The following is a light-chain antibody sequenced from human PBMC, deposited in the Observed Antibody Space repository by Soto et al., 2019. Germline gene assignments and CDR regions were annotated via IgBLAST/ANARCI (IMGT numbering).Light chain of an antibody. CDR1: QSIGTS. V-gene: IGKV1-39*01. Sequence: DIQMTQSPSSLSASVGDRVTITCRASQSIGTSLNWYQQKPGEAPKLLIYAASSLQSGVPSRFSGGGSGPDFTLTISSLQPEDFATYYCQQSDHSPIYTFGQGTDLEIK. CDR2: AAS. J-gene: IGKJ2*01. CDR3: QQSDHSPIYT.